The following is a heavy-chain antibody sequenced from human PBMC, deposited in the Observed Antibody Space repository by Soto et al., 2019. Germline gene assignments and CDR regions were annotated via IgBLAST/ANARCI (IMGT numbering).Heavy chain of an antibody. CDR2: ISAHNGNT. D-gene: IGHD3-10*01. CDR3: ARGRYGEY. J-gene: IGHJ4*02. Sequence: QVHLVQSGAEVKKPGASVTVSCKGSGYAFTTYGITWVRQAPGQALEWMGWISAHNGNTNYAQKLQGRVTVTRDTSTSPAYKELRSLRSDDTAVYYCARGRYGEYWGQGALVTVSS. CDR1: GYAFTTYG. V-gene: IGHV1-18*01.